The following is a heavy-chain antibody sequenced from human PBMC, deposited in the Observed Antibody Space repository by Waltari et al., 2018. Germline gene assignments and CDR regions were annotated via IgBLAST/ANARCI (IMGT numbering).Heavy chain of an antibody. CDR1: GISFRSYG. V-gene: IGHV3-33*01. Sequence: QVQLVESGGGLVQPGKSVRLSCVASGISFRSYGMHWVRQAPGKVRDGVAGLWYDGGNRTYAGCVKGRFTVSRDNSKNTLYLQMNGLGAEDTAVYYCARTDSSGQPSAFDIWGQGTMVTVSS. J-gene: IGHJ3*02. CDR2: LWYDGGNR. CDR3: ARTDSSGQPSAFDI. D-gene: IGHD3-22*01.